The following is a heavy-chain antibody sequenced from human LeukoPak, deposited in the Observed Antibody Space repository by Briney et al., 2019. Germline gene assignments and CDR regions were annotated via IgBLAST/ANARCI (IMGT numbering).Heavy chain of an antibody. CDR2: IYYSGST. CDR3: ARTLSSSGWSDWFDP. Sequence: SETLSLTCTVSGGSISSSSYYWGWIRQPPGKGLEWIGSIYYSGSTYYNPSLKSRVTISVDTSKNQFSLKLSSVTAADTTVYYCARTLSSSGWSDWFDPWGQGTQVTVSS. D-gene: IGHD6-19*01. CDR1: GGSISSSSYY. V-gene: IGHV4-39*01. J-gene: IGHJ5*02.